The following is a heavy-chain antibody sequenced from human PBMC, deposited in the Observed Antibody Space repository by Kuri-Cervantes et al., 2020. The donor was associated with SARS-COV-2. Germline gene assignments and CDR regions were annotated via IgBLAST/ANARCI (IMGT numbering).Heavy chain of an antibody. D-gene: IGHD3-22*01. J-gene: IGHJ3*02. V-gene: IGHV3-30*03. CDR2: ISYDGSNK. CDR1: GFTFSSYG. CDR3: ARSTPFRRLVVISQGGAFDI. Sequence: GGSLRLSCAASGFTFSSYGMHWVRQAPGKGLEWVAVISYDGSNKYYADSVKGRFTISRDNSKNTLYLQMNSLRAEDTAVYYCARSTPFRRLVVISQGGAFDIWGQGTMVTVSS.